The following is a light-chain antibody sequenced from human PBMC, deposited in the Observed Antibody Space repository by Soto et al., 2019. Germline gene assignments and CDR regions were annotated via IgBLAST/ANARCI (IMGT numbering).Light chain of an antibody. CDR3: AAWDGSLNVVL. V-gene: IGLV1-44*01. Sequence: QLVLTQAPSASGTPGQRVTISCSGSSSNIGTNTVNWYQQLPGRAPTLLIYTNDQRPSGVPDRFSGSKSGTSASLAISGLQSEDEADYYCAAWDGSLNVVLFGGGTKVTVL. J-gene: IGLJ2*01. CDR2: TND. CDR1: SSNIGTNT.